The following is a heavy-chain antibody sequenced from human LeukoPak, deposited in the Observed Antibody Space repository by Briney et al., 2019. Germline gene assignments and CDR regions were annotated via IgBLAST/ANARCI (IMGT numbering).Heavy chain of an antibody. CDR3: ARDGNWGSDY. Sequence: PGGSLRLSCAASGFTLNNYAMSWVRQAPGKGLEWVSYISSSSSDTSYADSVKGRFTVSRDNAKNSLYLQMNSLRAEDTAVYYCARDGNWGSDYWGQGTLVTVSS. J-gene: IGHJ4*02. V-gene: IGHV3-11*05. CDR1: GFTLNNYA. CDR2: ISSSSSDT. D-gene: IGHD7-27*01.